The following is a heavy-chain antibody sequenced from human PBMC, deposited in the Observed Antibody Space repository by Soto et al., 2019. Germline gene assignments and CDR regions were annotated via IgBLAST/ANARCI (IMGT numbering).Heavy chain of an antibody. CDR3: ARIKWGLDYYSGMDV. CDR1: GYTFSDYF. CDR2: INPKTAAT. V-gene: IGHV1-2*02. J-gene: IGHJ6*02. Sequence: ASVKVSCKASGYTFSDYFIQWLRQAPGQGLEWVAWINPKTAATNYAKKFQDRVTLTSDTSLSTAYLELTRLRPDDTALYYCARIKWGLDYYSGMDVGGQGTAVTVSS. D-gene: IGHD1-26*01.